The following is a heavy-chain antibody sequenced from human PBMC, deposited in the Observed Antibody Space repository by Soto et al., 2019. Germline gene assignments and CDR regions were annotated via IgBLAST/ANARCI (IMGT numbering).Heavy chain of an antibody. Sequence: VKVSCKASGYTFTSYYMHWVRQAPGQGLEWMGIINPSGGSTSYAQKFQGRVTMTRDTSTSTVYMELSSLRSEDTAVYYCARHGGHCSGGRCYGHYYYYLDVWGKGTTVTVSS. J-gene: IGHJ6*03. CDR2: INPSGGST. CDR3: ARHGGHCSGGRCYGHYYYYLDV. CDR1: GYTFTSYY. V-gene: IGHV1-46*01. D-gene: IGHD2-15*01.